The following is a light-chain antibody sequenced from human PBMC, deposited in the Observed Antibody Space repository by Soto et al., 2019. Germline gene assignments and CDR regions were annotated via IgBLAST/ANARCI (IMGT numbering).Light chain of an antibody. J-gene: IGKJ4*01. V-gene: IGKV3-15*01. CDR2: GAS. CDR1: QSVCRT. Sequence: EIVMTQSPAPLSVSPGERATLSCRAIQSVCRTLAWYQQKPGQAPRLLIYGASTRATGIPARFSGSGSGTEFTLTISSLQSDDFAIYSCQQYNHWPTHTFGGGTKVEIK. CDR3: QQYNHWPTHT.